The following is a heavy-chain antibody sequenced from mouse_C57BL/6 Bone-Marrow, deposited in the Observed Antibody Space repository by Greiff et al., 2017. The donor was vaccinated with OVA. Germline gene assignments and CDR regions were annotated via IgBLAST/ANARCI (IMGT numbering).Heavy chain of an antibody. CDR3: ALTAQATAWFAY. CDR1: GYTFTSYW. V-gene: IGHV1-55*01. D-gene: IGHD3-2*02. CDR2: IYPGSGST. Sequence: VQLQQPGAELEKPGASVKMSCKASGYTFTSYWITWVKQRPGQGLEWIGDIYPGSGSTNYNEKFKSKATLTVDTSSSTAYMQLSSLTSEDSAVYYCALTAQATAWFAYWGQGTLVTVSA. J-gene: IGHJ3*01.